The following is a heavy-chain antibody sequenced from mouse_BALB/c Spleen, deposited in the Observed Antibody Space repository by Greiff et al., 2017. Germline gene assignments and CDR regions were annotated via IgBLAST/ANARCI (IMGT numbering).Heavy chain of an antibody. D-gene: IGHD2-10*02. V-gene: IGHV5-17*02. CDR3: ARGYGNYLDY. CDR1: GFTFSSFG. Sequence: EVKLMESGGGLVQPGGSRKLSCAASGFTFSSFGMHWVRQAPEKGLEWVAYISSGSSTIYYADTVKGRFTISRDNPKNTLFLQMTSLRSEDTAMYYCARGYGNYLDYWGQGTTLTVSS. CDR2: ISSGSSTI. J-gene: IGHJ2*01.